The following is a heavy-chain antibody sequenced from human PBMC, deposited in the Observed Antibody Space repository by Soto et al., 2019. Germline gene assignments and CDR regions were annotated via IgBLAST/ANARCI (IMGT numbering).Heavy chain of an antibody. J-gene: IGHJ4*02. CDR3: ARDRYSSSWEYYFDY. V-gene: IGHV3-30-3*01. CDR1: GFTFSSYA. D-gene: IGHD6-13*01. CDR2: ISYDGSNK. Sequence: GGSLRLSCAASGFTFSSYAMHWVRQAPGKGLEWVAVISYDGSNKYYADSVKGRFTISRDNSKNTLYLQMNSLRAEDTAVYYCARDRYSSSWEYYFDYWGQGTLVTVSS.